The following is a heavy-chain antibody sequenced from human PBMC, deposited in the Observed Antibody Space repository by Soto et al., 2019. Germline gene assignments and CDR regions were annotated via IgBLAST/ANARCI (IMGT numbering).Heavy chain of an antibody. Sequence: GESLKISCRGSGYSFTDYWIGWVRHMPGKGLEWMGVIYPGDSDTRYSPSFQGQVTISADNSISTAYLQWRSLRASDTAMYYCARALNGTTHPHSFDHWGQGTLVTVSS. CDR2: IYPGDSDT. D-gene: IGHD1-7*01. CDR1: GYSFTDYW. V-gene: IGHV5-51*01. J-gene: IGHJ4*02. CDR3: ARALNGTTHPHSFDH.